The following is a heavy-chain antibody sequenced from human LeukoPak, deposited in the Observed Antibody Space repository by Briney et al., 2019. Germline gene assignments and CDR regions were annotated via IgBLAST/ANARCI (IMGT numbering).Heavy chain of an antibody. D-gene: IGHD6-19*01. CDR1: GSSVSNHW. J-gene: IGHJ4*03. CDR3: VRTMTREWGGWYDNDY. V-gene: IGHV4-4*07. Sequence: PSETLSLTCTVSGSSVSNHWWIWIRQPAGKGLEWVGRISSRGYTNYNPSLKSRVAMSVDTSKNQFSLKLNSVTAADTAVYYCVRTMTREWGGWYDNDYWGRGTLVTVSS. CDR2: ISSRGYT.